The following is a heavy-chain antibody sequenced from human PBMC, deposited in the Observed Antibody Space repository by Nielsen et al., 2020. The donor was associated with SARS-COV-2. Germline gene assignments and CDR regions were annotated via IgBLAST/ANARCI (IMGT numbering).Heavy chain of an antibody. J-gene: IGHJ6*02. CDR3: ARDIMVGYCSGGSCYNYYYGMDV. Sequence: VRQAPGKGLEWVAVISYDGSNKYYADSVKGRFTISRDNSKNTLYLQMNSLRAEDTAVYYCARDIMVGYCSGGSCYNYYYGMDVWGQGTTVTVSS. V-gene: IGHV3-30*03. D-gene: IGHD2-15*01. CDR2: ISYDGSNK.